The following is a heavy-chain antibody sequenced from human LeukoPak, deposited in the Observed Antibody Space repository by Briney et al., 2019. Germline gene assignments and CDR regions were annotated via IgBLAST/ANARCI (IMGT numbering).Heavy chain of an antibody. CDR3: ARGGTLMTMVN. V-gene: IGHV4-39*07. J-gene: IGHJ4*02. CDR1: GGSVSSGGYY. Sequence: TSETLSLTCTVSGGSVSSGGYYWGWIRHPPGKGLEWIGTIYYSGSTYYDPSLKSRVTISVDTSKNQFSLNLSSVTAADTAVYYCARGGTLMTMVNWGQGTLVTVSS. CDR2: IYYSGST. D-gene: IGHD4/OR15-4a*01.